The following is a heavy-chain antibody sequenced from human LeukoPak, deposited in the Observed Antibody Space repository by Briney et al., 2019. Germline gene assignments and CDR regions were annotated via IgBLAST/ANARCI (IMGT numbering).Heavy chain of an antibody. CDR3: AKFGLLRPRYSSSWGVFDY. J-gene: IGHJ4*02. D-gene: IGHD6-13*01. CDR2: IRYDGSNK. Sequence: GGSLRLSCAASGFTFSSYGMHWVRQAPGKGPEWVAFIRYDGSNKYYADSVKGRFTISRDNSKNTLYLQMNSLRAEDTAVYYCAKFGLLRPRYSSSWGVFDYWGQGTLVTVSS. CDR1: GFTFSSYG. V-gene: IGHV3-30*02.